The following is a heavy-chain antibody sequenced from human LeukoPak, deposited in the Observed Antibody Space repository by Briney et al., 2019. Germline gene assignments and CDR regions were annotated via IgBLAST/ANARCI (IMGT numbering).Heavy chain of an antibody. J-gene: IGHJ4*02. CDR1: GSRFTSYW. D-gene: IGHD5-24*01. V-gene: IGHV5-51*01. CDR3: ARHRDGYNFDY. Sequence: GAPLKISCKGSGSRFTSYWIGWVRQMPGKGLEWMGIIYPGDSDTRYSPSFQGQVTISADKSISTAYLQWSSLKASDTAMYYCARHRDGYNFDYWGQGTLVTVSS. CDR2: IYPGDSDT.